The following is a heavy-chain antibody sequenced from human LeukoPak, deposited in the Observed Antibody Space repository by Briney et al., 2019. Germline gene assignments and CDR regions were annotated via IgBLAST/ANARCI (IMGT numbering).Heavy chain of an antibody. J-gene: IGHJ4*02. CDR3: ARPSRSDIAAAGTFGY. Sequence: SETLSLTCAVYGGSFSGYYWSWIRQPPGKGLEWIGEINHSGSTNYNPSLKSRVTISVDTSKNQFSLKLSSVTAADTAVYYCARPSRSDIAAAGTFGYWGQGTLVTVSS. CDR2: INHSGST. V-gene: IGHV4-34*01. CDR1: GGSFSGYY. D-gene: IGHD6-13*01.